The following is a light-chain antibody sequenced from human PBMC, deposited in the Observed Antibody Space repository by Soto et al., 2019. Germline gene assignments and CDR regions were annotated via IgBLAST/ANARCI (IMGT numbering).Light chain of an antibody. J-gene: IGKJ1*01. CDR1: QSIGLA. Sequence: EIVLTQSPATLSLSPGERATLSCRASQSIGLAIAWYQHKPGQAPRLLIFVASQRATGIPARFRGSWSGSDFTLSISSIEPEDFAVYYCQQRTDRPPWTFGQGTKVESK. CDR3: QQRTDRPPWT. CDR2: VAS. V-gene: IGKV3-11*01.